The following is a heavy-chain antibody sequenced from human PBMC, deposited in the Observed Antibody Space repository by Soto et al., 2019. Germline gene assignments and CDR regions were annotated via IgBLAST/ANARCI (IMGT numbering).Heavy chain of an antibody. Sequence: PAETLSLTCAVYGGFLIESYWSWVRQAPGKGLEWIVEINHVGGTNYNPSLKSRVTMSVDTSQNQFSLRLISVTAADTAMYFCVRIRYQLPSSVLWLDPWGQGTPVTVSS. CDR2: INHVGGT. D-gene: IGHD3-16*01. V-gene: IGHV4-34*01. CDR3: VRIRYQLPSSVLWLDP. J-gene: IGHJ5*02. CDR1: GGFLIESY.